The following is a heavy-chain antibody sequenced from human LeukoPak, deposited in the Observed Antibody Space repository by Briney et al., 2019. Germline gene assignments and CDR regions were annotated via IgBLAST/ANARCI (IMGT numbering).Heavy chain of an antibody. J-gene: IGHJ4*02. CDR1: GSSISSGHY. CDR2: LYHNGNI. V-gene: IGHV4-38-2*01. Sequence: SETLSLTCAVSGSSISSGHYWGWLRPPPGKGLEWIGSLYHNGNIYYNTALKSRVSIAVDTSKNQFFLSLRSVTAADTAVYYCVRRADPDSRGYFPHSFDAGGQGTLVTVSS. D-gene: IGHD3-22*01. CDR3: VRRADPDSRGYFPHSFDA.